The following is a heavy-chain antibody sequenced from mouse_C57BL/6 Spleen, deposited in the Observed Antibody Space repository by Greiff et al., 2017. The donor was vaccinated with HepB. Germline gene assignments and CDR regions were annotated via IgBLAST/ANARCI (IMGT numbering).Heavy chain of an antibody. CDR1: GYTFTSYW. CDR2: IYPGNSDT. CDR3: TTSEGTYYYGSRNYFDY. V-gene: IGHV1-5*01. J-gene: IGHJ2*01. D-gene: IGHD1-1*01. Sequence: VQLKQSGTVLARPGASVKMSCKTSGYTFTSYWMHWVKQRPGQGLEWIGAIYPGNSDTSYNQKFKGKAKLTAVTSASTAYMELSSLTNEDSAVYYGTTSEGTYYYGSRNYFDYWGQGTTLTVSS.